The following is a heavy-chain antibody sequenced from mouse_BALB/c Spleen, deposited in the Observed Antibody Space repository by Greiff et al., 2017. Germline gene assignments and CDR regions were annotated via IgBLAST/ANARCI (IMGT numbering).Heavy chain of an antibody. V-gene: IGHV5-6-3*01. Sequence: DVQLVESGGGLVQPGGSLKLSCAASGFTFSSYGMSWVRQTPDKRLELVATINSKGGSTYYPDSVKGRFTISRDNAKNTLYLQMSSLKSEDTAMYYCARGGIYYGSSPDWYFDVWGAGTTVTVSS. CDR3: ARGGIYYGSSPDWYFDV. CDR1: GFTFSSYG. J-gene: IGHJ1*01. CDR2: INSKGGST. D-gene: IGHD1-1*01.